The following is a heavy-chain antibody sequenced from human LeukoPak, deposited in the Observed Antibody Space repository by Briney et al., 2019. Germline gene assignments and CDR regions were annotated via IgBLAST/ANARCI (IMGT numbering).Heavy chain of an antibody. Sequence: PGRSLRLSCAASGFTFDDYAMHWVRQAPGKGLEWVSGISWNSGSIGYADSVKGRFTISRDNAKNSLYLQMNSLRAEDMALYYCAKGGSPYSSGTPLVYWGQGTLVTVSS. CDR2: ISWNSGSI. CDR3: AKGGSPYSSGTPLVY. CDR1: GFTFDDYA. J-gene: IGHJ4*02. D-gene: IGHD6-19*01. V-gene: IGHV3-9*03.